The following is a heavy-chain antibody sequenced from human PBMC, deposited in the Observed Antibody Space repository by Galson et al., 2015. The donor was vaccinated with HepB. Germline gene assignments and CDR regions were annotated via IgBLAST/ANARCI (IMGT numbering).Heavy chain of an antibody. CDR2: INHSGST. CDR3: ARGDYYYDSSGYLTY. J-gene: IGHJ4*02. V-gene: IGHV4-34*01. Sequence: ETLSLTCAVYGGSFSGYYWSWIRQPPGKGLEWIGEINHSGSTNYNPSLKSRVTISVDTSKNQFSLKLSSVTAADTAVYYCARGDYYYDSSGYLTYWGQGTLVTVSS. CDR1: GGSFSGYY. D-gene: IGHD3-22*01.